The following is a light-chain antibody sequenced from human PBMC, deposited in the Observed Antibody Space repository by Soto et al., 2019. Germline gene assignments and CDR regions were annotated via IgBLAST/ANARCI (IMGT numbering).Light chain of an antibody. CDR3: SSFTTTSPVV. V-gene: IGLV2-14*01. Sequence: QSVLTQPASVSGSPGQSITISCTGTSSDVGGYHYVSWYQHHPGKAPKLIIYDVSDRPSGVSNRFSGSKFGNTASLTISGLQADDEADYYCSSFTTTSPVVFGGGTKVTVL. CDR1: SSDVGGYHY. J-gene: IGLJ3*02. CDR2: DVS.